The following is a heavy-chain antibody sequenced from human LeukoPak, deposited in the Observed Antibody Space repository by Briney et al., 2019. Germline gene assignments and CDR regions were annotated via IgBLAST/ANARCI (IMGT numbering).Heavy chain of an antibody. CDR1: GGSISSYY. CDR2: IYYSGST. J-gene: IGHJ6*03. CDR3: ARDRGIAVAGNYMDV. V-gene: IGHV4-59*01. D-gene: IGHD6-19*01. Sequence: SETLSLTCTVSGGSISSYYWSWIRQPPGKGLEWIGYIYYSGSTNYNPSLKSRVTISVDTSKNQFSLKLSSVTAADTAVYYCARDRGIAVAGNYMDVWGKGTTVTVSS.